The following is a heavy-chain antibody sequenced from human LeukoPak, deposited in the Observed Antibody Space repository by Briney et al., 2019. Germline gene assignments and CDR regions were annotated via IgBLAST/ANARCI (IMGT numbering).Heavy chain of an antibody. CDR2: IHYSGST. D-gene: IGHD4-17*01. V-gene: IGHV4-30-4*01. CDR3: VRGRGTAVTTGNWFDP. CDR1: GGSISSGNYY. Sequence: SQTLSLTCTVSGGSISSGNYYWNGIRQPPGKGLECVGYIHYSGSTYYNPSLKSRVTISVDTSKNQFSLKLSSVTAADTAVYYCVRGRGTAVTTGNWFDPWGQGTLVTVSS. J-gene: IGHJ5*01.